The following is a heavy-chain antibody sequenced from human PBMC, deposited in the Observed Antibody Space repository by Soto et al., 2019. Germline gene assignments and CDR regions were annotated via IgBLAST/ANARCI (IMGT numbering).Heavy chain of an antibody. D-gene: IGHD6-19*01. J-gene: IGHJ4*02. CDR3: EREPGVSSCWYVDY. Sequence: EVQLVESGGGLVKPGGSLRLSCVASGFTFSSHSMNWVRQAPGEGLEWVSSITSSNSYINYADSVKGRFTNSRDNAKTALYLQMNSLRAEDTAVYYCEREPGVSSCWYVDYWGQGTLVTVSS. CDR2: ITSSNSYI. CDR1: GFTFSSHS. V-gene: IGHV3-21*01.